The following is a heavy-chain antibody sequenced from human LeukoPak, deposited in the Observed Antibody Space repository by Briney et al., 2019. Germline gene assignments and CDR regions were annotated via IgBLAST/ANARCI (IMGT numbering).Heavy chain of an antibody. CDR1: GGSISSYY. Sequence: SETLSLTCTVSGGSISSYYWSWIRQPPGKGLEWIGYIYYSGSTNYNPSLKSRVTISVDTSKNQFSLKLSSVTAADTAVYYCARGGGSFDYWGQGTLVTVSS. CDR2: IYYSGST. CDR3: ARGGGSFDY. J-gene: IGHJ4*02. V-gene: IGHV4-59*01. D-gene: IGHD2-15*01.